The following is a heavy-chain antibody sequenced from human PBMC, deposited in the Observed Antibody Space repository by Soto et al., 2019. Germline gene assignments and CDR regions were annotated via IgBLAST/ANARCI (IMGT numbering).Heavy chain of an antibody. J-gene: IGHJ3*02. Sequence: PGGSLRLSCAASGFTFSDYYMSWIRQAPGKGLEWVSYISSSSSYTNYADSVKGRFTISRDNAKNSLYLQMNSLRAEDTAVYYCARDGDGYNYPDAFDIWGQGTMVTVSS. D-gene: IGHD5-12*01. CDR3: ARDGDGYNYPDAFDI. V-gene: IGHV3-11*06. CDR1: GFTFSDYY. CDR2: ISSSSSYT.